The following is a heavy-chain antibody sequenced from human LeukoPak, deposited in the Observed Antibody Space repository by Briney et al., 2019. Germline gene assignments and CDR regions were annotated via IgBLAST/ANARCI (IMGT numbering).Heavy chain of an antibody. Sequence: ASVTVSCKASGYTFTNYGITWVRQAPGQGLEWMGWISAYNGNTNYAQRLQGRVNMTTDTSTTTVYLELRSLRSDDTAVYYCARDYYYDTSGYYRFDYWGQGTLVTVSS. CDR2: ISAYNGNT. CDR3: ARDYYYDTSGYYRFDY. V-gene: IGHV1-18*01. J-gene: IGHJ4*02. D-gene: IGHD3-22*01. CDR1: GYTFTNYG.